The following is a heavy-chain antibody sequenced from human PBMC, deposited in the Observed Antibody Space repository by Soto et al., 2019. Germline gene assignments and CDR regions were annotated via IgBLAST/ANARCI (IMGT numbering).Heavy chain of an antibody. V-gene: IGHV1-69*12. Sequence: QVQLVQSGAEVKKPGSSVKVSCKASGGTFSSYAISWVRQAPGQGLEWMGGIIPIFGTANYAQKFQGRVTITADESTNTAYIELSSLRSDDTAVYYCARDYPGCKAPHYGMDVWGQGNTVTVSS. D-gene: IGHD2-15*01. J-gene: IGHJ6*02. CDR2: IIPIFGTA. CDR3: ARDYPGCKAPHYGMDV. CDR1: GGTFSSYA.